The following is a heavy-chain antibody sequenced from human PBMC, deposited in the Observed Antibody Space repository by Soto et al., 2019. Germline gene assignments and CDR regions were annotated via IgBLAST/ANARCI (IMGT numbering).Heavy chain of an antibody. D-gene: IGHD1-1*01. CDR3: ARNVEGY. V-gene: IGHV3-21*01. CDR1: GFTFSNYP. Sequence: GGSLRLSCAASGFTFSNYPMNWVRQAPGKGREWISSISSSSTYIYYADSVKGRFTISRDNAKNSLYLQMNSLRADDTAVYYCARNVEGYWGQGTLVTVSS. J-gene: IGHJ4*02. CDR2: ISSSSTYI.